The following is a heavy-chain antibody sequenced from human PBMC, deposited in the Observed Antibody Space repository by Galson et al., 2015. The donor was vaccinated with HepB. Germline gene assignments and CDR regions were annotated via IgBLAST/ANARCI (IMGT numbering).Heavy chain of an antibody. CDR3: ARGGEGYYYYGMDV. CDR2: TSYDGSDK. Sequence: SLRLSCAASGFTFSTYAIHWVRQAPGKGLKWVAFTSYDGSDKYYADSVKGRFTISRDNSKNTLYLQMNCLRTEDTAVYYCARGGEGYYYYGMDVWGQGTAVTVSS. CDR1: GFTFSTYA. J-gene: IGHJ6*02. V-gene: IGHV3-30-3*01. D-gene: IGHD3-16*01.